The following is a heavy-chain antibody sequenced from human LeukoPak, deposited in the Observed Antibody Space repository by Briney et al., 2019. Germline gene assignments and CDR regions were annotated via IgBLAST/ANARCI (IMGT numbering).Heavy chain of an antibody. Sequence: SETLSLTCTVSGGSISGSTYYWGWIRQPPGKGLEWIGSMYYSGSTHYNPSLKSRVTISVDTSKNLFSLKLSSVTAADTAAYSCARTYFSAWSDWFDPWGQGTLVTVSS. CDR1: GGSISGSTYY. J-gene: IGHJ5*02. V-gene: IGHV4-39*07. CDR2: MYYSGST. CDR3: ARTYFSAWSDWFDP. D-gene: IGHD6-19*01.